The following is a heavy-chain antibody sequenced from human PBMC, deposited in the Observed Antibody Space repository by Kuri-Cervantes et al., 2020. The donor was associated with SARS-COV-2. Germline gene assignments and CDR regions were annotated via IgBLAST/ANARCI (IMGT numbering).Heavy chain of an antibody. CDR1: GYSFTSYW. Sequence: GGSLRLSCKGSGYSFTSYWIGWVRQMPGKGLEWMGIIYPGDSDTRYSPSFQGQVIISADKSINTAFLQWSSLKASDTAMYYCARRAYGEQVDYYYMDVWGKGTTVIVSS. V-gene: IGHV5-51*01. CDR2: IYPGDSDT. J-gene: IGHJ6*03. D-gene: IGHD4-17*01. CDR3: ARRAYGEQVDYYYMDV.